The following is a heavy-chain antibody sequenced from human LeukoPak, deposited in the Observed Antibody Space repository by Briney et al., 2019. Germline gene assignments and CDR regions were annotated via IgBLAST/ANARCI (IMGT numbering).Heavy chain of an antibody. D-gene: IGHD3-16*01. V-gene: IGHV3-30*18. CDR1: GFTFSSYV. CDR2: IAYDGSNK. J-gene: IGHJ6*03. Sequence: GGSLRLSCAASGFTFSSYVMHWVRQAPGKGLEWVAVIAYDGSNKYYADSVKGRFTISRDNSRNTVYLQMNSLRAEDTAVYYCAKDVMSDSDYYMDVWGKGTTVTISS. CDR3: AKDVMSDSDYYMDV.